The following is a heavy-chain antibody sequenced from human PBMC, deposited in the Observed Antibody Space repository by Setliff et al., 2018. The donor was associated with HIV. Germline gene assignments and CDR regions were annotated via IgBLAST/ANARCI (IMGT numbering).Heavy chain of an antibody. Sequence: SETLSLTCTVSGASISSRYWTWIRQPPGKGLEWIGNIHYTGSTNYNPSLKSRVTISGDSSKKQFSLVLSSVTAADTAVYYCARVPSSGWYGGHHYMDVWGKGATVTVSS. CDR2: IHYTGST. CDR3: ARVPSSGWYGGHHYMDV. CDR1: GASISSRY. D-gene: IGHD6-19*01. J-gene: IGHJ6*03. V-gene: IGHV4-59*11.